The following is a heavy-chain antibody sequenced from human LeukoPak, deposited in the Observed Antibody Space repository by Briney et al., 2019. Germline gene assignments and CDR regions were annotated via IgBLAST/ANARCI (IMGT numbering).Heavy chain of an antibody. D-gene: IGHD6-13*01. Sequence: PGGSLRLSCAASGFTFSSYSMNCVRQSPGNGLEWVSSISSSSSYIYYADSVKGRFTISRDNAKNSLYLQMNSLRDEDTAVYYCARPAAAFDHLDYWGQGTLVTVSP. CDR3: ARPAAAFDHLDY. V-gene: IGHV3-21*01. CDR1: GFTFSSYS. CDR2: ISSSSSYI. J-gene: IGHJ4*02.